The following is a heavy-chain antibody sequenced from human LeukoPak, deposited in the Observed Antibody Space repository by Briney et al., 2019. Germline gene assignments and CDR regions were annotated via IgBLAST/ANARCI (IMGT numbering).Heavy chain of an antibody. Sequence: GGTLRLSCAASGFTFSTYAMSWVRQAPGKGLEWVSVISGSGGSTYYADSVKGRFTISRDNSKNTLYLQMNSLRAEDTAVYYCAKAGYCSSTSCYDYYYYGMDVWGQGTTVTVSS. CDR2: ISGSGGST. D-gene: IGHD2-2*01. V-gene: IGHV3-23*01. J-gene: IGHJ6*02. CDR1: GFTFSTYA. CDR3: AKAGYCSSTSCYDYYYYGMDV.